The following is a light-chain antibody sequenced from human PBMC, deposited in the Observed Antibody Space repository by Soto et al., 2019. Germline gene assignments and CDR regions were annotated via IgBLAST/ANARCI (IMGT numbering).Light chain of an antibody. Sequence: EIVLTQSPGTLSLSPGERATLSCRASQSVSSNYLAWYQQKPGQAPRLLIYGVSSRATGIPDRFSGSGSGTEFPLTIRGLEPDDFAVYYCQQYGNSPCTFGQGTKVDIK. CDR3: QQYGNSPCT. CDR1: QSVSSNY. CDR2: GVS. J-gene: IGKJ1*01. V-gene: IGKV3-20*01.